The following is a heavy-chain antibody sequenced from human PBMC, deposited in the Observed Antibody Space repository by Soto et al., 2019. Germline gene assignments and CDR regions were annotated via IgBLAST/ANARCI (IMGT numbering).Heavy chain of an antibody. Sequence: GGSLRLSCAASGFTFSSYWMHWVRQAPGKGLVWVSRINSDGSSTSYADSVKGRFTISRDNAKNTLYLQMNSLRAEDTAVYCCARANWNDGGYWFDPWGQGTLVTVSS. CDR3: ARANWNDGGYWFDP. CDR2: INSDGSST. CDR1: GFTFSSYW. D-gene: IGHD1-20*01. J-gene: IGHJ5*02. V-gene: IGHV3-74*01.